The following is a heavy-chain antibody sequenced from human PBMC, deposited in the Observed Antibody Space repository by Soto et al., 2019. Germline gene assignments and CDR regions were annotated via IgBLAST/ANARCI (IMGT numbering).Heavy chain of an antibody. V-gene: IGHV3-30*18. CDR1: GFTFSNYG. CDR3: VKDGSSGWPYFYDMDV. D-gene: IGHD6-19*01. CDR2: ISYDGSNK. Sequence: GGSLRLSCAASGFTFSNYGMHWVRQAPGKGLEWVAVISYDGSNKYYADSAKGRFTISRDNSKNTLYLQMSSLRAEDTAVYYCVKDGSSGWPYFYDMDVWGQGTTVTVSS. J-gene: IGHJ6*02.